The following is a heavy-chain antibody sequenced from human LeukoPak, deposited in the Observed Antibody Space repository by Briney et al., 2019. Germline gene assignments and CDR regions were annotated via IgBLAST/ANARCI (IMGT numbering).Heavy chain of an antibody. J-gene: IGHJ2*01. CDR1: GGSISSSY. CDR3: ARVHSSGWYDDWYFDL. CDR2: IYYSGST. Sequence: SETLSLTCTVSGGSISSSYWSWIRQPPGKGLEWIGYIYYSGSTNYNPSLKSRVTISVDTSKNQFSLKLSSVTAADTAVYYCARVHSSGWYDDWYFDLWGRGTLVTVSS. D-gene: IGHD6-19*01. V-gene: IGHV4-59*01.